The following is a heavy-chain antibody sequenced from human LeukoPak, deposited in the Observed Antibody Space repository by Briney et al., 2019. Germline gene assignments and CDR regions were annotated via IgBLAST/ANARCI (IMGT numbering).Heavy chain of an antibody. V-gene: IGHV3-23*01. CDR2: ISGSGGRR. CDR3: AKPATYYYDSSGFSFDY. CDR1: GFTFSSYA. D-gene: IGHD3-22*01. Sequence: GGSLRLSCAASGFTFSSYAMSWVRQAPGKGLEWVSAISGSGGRRYYADSVKGRFTISRDNSKNTLYLQMNSLRAEDTAVYYCAKPATYYYDSSGFSFDYWGQGTLVTVSS. J-gene: IGHJ4*02.